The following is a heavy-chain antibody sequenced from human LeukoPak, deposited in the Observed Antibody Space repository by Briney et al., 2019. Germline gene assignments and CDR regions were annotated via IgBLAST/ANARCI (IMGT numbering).Heavy chain of an antibody. D-gene: IGHD3-22*01. CDR2: IRSKANSYAT. CDR3: TRGGYDSSATPWDY. Sequence: GGSLRLSCAASGFTFSGSAMHWVRQASGKGLEWVSRIRSKANSYATAYAASVKGRFTISRDDSKNTAYLQMNSLKTEDTAVYYCTRGGYDSSATPWDYWGQGTLVTVSS. J-gene: IGHJ4*02. V-gene: IGHV3-73*01. CDR1: GFTFSGSA.